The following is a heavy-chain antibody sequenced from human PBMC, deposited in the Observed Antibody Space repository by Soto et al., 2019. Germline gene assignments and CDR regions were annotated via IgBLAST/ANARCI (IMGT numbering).Heavy chain of an antibody. CDR3: ARVNYYDSSGYYFDY. Sequence: PSETLSLTCAVSGGSISSGGYSFICIREPPGKGLEWIGYIYHSGSTYYNPSLKSRVTISVDRSKNQFSLKLSSVTAADTAVYYCARVNYYDSSGYYFDYWGQGTLVTVSS. D-gene: IGHD3-22*01. V-gene: IGHV4-30-2*01. CDR1: GGSISSGGYS. J-gene: IGHJ4*02. CDR2: IYHSGST.